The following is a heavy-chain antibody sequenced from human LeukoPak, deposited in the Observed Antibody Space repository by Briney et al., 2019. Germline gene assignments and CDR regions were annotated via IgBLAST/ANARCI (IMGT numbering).Heavy chain of an antibody. CDR1: GYTFTGYY. V-gene: IGHV1-2*02. Sequence: ASVKVSCKASGYTFTGYYMHWVRQAPGQGLEWMGWINPNSGGTNYAQKFQGRVTMTRDTSISTAYMELSRLRSDDTAVYYCARERSVNDYGDPLADEWGQGTLVTVSS. J-gene: IGHJ4*02. CDR3: ARERSVNDYGDPLADE. D-gene: IGHD4-17*01. CDR2: INPNSGGT.